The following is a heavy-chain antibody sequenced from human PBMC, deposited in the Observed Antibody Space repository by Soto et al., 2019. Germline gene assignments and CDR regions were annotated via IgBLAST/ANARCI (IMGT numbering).Heavy chain of an antibody. Sequence: ASVKVSCKASGYTFTGSYMHWVRQAPGHGLEWMGWINPNSGGTNYAQKFQGWVTMTRDTSISTAYMELSRLRSDDTAVYYCARDSSSRYYYDSSGYYQDRSMDVWGQGTTVTVSS. CDR3: ARDSSSRYYYDSSGYYQDRSMDV. CDR1: GYTFTGSY. CDR2: INPNSGGT. V-gene: IGHV1-2*04. J-gene: IGHJ6*02. D-gene: IGHD3-22*01.